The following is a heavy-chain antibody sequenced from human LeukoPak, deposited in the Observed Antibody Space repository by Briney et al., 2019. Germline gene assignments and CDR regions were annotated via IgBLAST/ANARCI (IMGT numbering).Heavy chain of an antibody. J-gene: IGHJ6*03. V-gene: IGHV3-21*01. CDR2: ISSSSSYI. CDR1: GFTFSSYS. D-gene: IGHD5-12*01. CDR3: ARDPGYDYDFYYYMDV. Sequence: GGSLRLSCAASGFTFSSYSMNWVRQAPGKGLEWVSSISSSSSYIYYADSVKGRFTISRDNAKNSLYLQMNSLRAEDTAVYYCARDPGYDYDFYYYMDVWGEGTTVSVSS.